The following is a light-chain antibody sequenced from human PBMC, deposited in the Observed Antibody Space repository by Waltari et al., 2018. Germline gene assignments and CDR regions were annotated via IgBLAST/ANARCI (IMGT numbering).Light chain of an antibody. Sequence: QSVLTQPPSASGTPGQRVTISCSGSRSNIGSKTVNWYQQFPGTAPKVLIYKNNQRPAGVPARFSGSKSGTSGSLAIGGLQSEDEADYYCATWDDSLAAWVFGGGTKLTVL. V-gene: IGLV1-44*01. CDR1: RSNIGSKT. CDR3: ATWDDSLAAWV. J-gene: IGLJ3*02. CDR2: KNN.